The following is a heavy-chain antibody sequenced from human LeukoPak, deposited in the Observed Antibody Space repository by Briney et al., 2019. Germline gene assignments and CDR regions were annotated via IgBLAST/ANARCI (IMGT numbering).Heavy chain of an antibody. CDR3: ARGSNSAFDY. D-gene: IGHD6-6*01. V-gene: IGHV3-7*04. Sequence: GGSLRLSCAASGFTLSNYWMNWARQAPGKGLEWVANIKQDGSEKYYVDSVKGRFTISRDNAKNSLYLQMNRLRAEDTAVYYCARGSNSAFDYWGQGTLVTVSS. CDR1: GFTLSNYW. CDR2: IKQDGSEK. J-gene: IGHJ4*02.